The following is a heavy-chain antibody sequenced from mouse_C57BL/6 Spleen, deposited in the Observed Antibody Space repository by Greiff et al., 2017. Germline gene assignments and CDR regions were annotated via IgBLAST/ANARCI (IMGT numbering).Heavy chain of an antibody. CDR2: ISDGGSYT. V-gene: IGHV5-4*01. Sequence: DVHLVESGGGLVKPGGSLKLSCAASGFTFSSYAMSWVRQTPETRLEWVATISDGGSYTYYPDNVKGRFTISRDNAKNNLYLQMSHLKSEDTAMYYCARGDGNYRYFDVWGTGTTVTVSS. CDR1: GFTFSSYA. CDR3: ARGDGNYRYFDV. D-gene: IGHD2-1*01. J-gene: IGHJ1*03.